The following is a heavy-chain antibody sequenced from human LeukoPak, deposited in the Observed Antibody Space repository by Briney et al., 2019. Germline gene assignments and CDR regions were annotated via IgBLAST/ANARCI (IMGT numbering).Heavy chain of an antibody. V-gene: IGHV4-4*07. J-gene: IGHJ4*02. D-gene: IGHD6-19*01. CDR3: ARPRGWGRTVYFDY. CDR2: IYTSGST. CDR1: GGSISNDY. Sequence: PSETLSLTCTVSGGSISNDYWTWIRQSAGKGLEWIGRIYTSGSTNYNPSLKSRVTISVDTSKNQFSLKLSSMTAADTAVYYCARPRGWGRTVYFDYWGQGTLVTVSS.